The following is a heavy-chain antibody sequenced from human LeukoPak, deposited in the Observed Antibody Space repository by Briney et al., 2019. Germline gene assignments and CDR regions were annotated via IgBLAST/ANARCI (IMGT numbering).Heavy chain of an antibody. CDR3: AREARRKIVVVIAPRRGDAFDI. Sequence: GGSLRLSCAASGFTFSSYTMNWVRQAPGKGLEWVSHIISSSSSYIYYADSVKGRFTISRDNAKNSLYLQMNSLRAEDTAVYYCAREARRKIVVVIAPRRGDAFDIWGQGTMVTVSS. D-gene: IGHD2-21*01. CDR1: GFTFSSYT. V-gene: IGHV3-21*05. CDR2: IISSSSSYI. J-gene: IGHJ3*02.